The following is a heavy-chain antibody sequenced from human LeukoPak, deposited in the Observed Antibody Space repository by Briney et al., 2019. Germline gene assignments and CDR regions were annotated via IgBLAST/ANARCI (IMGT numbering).Heavy chain of an antibody. V-gene: IGHV3-48*03. J-gene: IGHJ4*02. CDR2: ISSSGSTI. CDR3: ARYVLRYFDWLPYFDY. Sequence: GGSLRLSCAASGFTFSSYEMNWVRQAPGKGLEWVSYISSSGSTIYYADSVKGRFTISRDNAKNSLYLQMNSLRADDTAVYYCARYVLRYFDWLPYFDYWGQGTLVTVSS. D-gene: IGHD3-9*01. CDR1: GFTFSSYE.